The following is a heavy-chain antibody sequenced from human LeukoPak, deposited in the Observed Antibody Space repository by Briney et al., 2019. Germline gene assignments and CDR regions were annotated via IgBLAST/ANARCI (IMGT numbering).Heavy chain of an antibody. V-gene: IGHV1-8*01. CDR3: ARGRRGRQGDYYYYYMDV. D-gene: IGHD1-1*01. Sequence: ASVKVSCKASGYTFTSYDINWVRQATGQGLEWMGWMNPNSGNTGYAQKFQGRVTMTRNTSISTAYMGLSSLRSEDTAVYYCARGRRGRQGDYYYYYMDVWGKGTTVTVSS. CDR1: GYTFTSYD. CDR2: MNPNSGNT. J-gene: IGHJ6*03.